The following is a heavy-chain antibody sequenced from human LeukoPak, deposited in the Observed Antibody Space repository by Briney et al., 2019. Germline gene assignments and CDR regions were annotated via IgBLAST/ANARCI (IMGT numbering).Heavy chain of an antibody. J-gene: IGHJ4*02. CDR3: TTEIIGYRVIHEGY. V-gene: IGHV3-15*01. Sequence: GGSLRLSCAASGFTFSNAWMSWVRQAPGKGLEWVGRIKSKTDGGTTDYAAPVKGRFTISRDDSKNTLYLQMNSLKTEDTAVYYCTTEIIGYRVIHEGYWGQGTLVTVSS. CDR2: IKSKTDGGTT. CDR1: GFTFSNAW. D-gene: IGHD3-16*02.